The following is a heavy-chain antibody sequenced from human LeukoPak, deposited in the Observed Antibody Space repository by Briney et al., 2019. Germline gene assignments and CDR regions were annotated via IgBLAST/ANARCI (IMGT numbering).Heavy chain of an antibody. CDR1: GGSISSSNW. Sequence: SETLSLTCAVSGGSISSSNWWSWVRQPPGKGLEWIGEIYHSGSTNYNPSLKSRVTISVDKSKNQFSLKLSSVTAADTAVYYCARSRYGDYGGGWFDPWGQGTLVTVSS. CDR2: IYHSGST. CDR3: ARSRYGDYGGGWFDP. J-gene: IGHJ5*02. V-gene: IGHV4-4*02. D-gene: IGHD4-17*01.